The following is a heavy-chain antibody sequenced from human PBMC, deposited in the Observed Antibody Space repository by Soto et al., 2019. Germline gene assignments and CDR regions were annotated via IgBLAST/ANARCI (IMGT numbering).Heavy chain of an antibody. CDR3: TRDFSSPMSTYRSY. V-gene: IGHV3-72*01. CDR1: GFTFSDHH. CDR2: SRNKDRGHTT. J-gene: IGHJ4*02. D-gene: IGHD2-21*01. Sequence: EAQLVESGGGLVQPGGSLRLSCAASGFTFSDHHMDWVRQAPGKGLEWVGRSRNKDRGHTTEYDAAVKGRFTISRNDSENSVYLQMNSLKTEDTAVYYCTRDFSSPMSTYRSYWGQGILVNVSS.